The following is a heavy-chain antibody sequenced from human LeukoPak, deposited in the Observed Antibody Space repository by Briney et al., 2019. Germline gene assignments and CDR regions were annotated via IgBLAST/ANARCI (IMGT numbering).Heavy chain of an antibody. J-gene: IGHJ3*02. CDR1: GGTFSSYA. D-gene: IGHD1-1*01. Sequence: ASVKDSCKASGGTFSSYAISWVRQAPGQGLEWMGGIIPIFGTANYAQKFQGRVTITADESTSTAYMELSSLRSEDTAVYYCARALNHYNFDAFDIWGQGTMVTVSS. CDR3: ARALNHYNFDAFDI. V-gene: IGHV1-69*01. CDR2: IIPIFGTA.